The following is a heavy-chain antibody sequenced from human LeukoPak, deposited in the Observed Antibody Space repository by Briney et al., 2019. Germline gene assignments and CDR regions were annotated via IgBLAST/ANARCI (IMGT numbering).Heavy chain of an antibody. CDR2: IIPIFGTA. J-gene: IGHJ3*02. CDR3: ASWNTAMGNAFDI. V-gene: IGHV1-69*05. CDR1: GGTFSSYA. Sequence: ASVKVSCKASGGTFSSYAISWVRQAPGQGLEWMGGIIPIFGTANYAQKFQGRVTMTTDTSTSTAYMELRSLRSDDTAVYYCASWNTAMGNAFDIWGQGTMVTVSS. D-gene: IGHD5-18*01.